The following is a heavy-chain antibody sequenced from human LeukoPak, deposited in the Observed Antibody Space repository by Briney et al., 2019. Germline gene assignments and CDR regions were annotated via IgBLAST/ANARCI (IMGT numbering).Heavy chain of an antibody. CDR3: AKSGLKYYDILTGSDY. J-gene: IGHJ4*02. CDR2: IRYDGSNK. D-gene: IGHD3-9*01. V-gene: IGHV3-30*02. CDR1: GFTFSSYG. Sequence: PGGSLRLSCAASGFTFSSYGMHRVRQAPGKGLEWVAFIRYDGSNKYYADSVKGRFTISRDNSKNTLYLQMNSLRAEDTAVYYCAKSGLKYYDILTGSDYWGQGTLVTVSS.